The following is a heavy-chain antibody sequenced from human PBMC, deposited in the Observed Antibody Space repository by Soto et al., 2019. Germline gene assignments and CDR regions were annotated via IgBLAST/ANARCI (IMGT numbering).Heavy chain of an antibody. D-gene: IGHD1-26*01. CDR2: IRIDSNHI. CDR1: GFIFTSYS. CDR3: ARDLSYAFDY. V-gene: IGHV3-48*02. J-gene: IGHJ4*02. Sequence: EVQLVESGGGLVQPGGSLRLSCAASGFIFTSYSMNWVRQAPGKGLEWLSYIRIDSNHIGYADSGRGRFTISSDIAKNYLYLQMNSLRDEDTAVYYCARDLSYAFDYWGQGTLVTVSS.